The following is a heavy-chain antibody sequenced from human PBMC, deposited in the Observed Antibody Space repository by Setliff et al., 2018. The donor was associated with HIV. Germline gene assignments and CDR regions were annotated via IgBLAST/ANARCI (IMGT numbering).Heavy chain of an antibody. CDR2: IYPDDSNI. V-gene: IGHV5-51*01. D-gene: IGHD6-13*01. CDR3: ARRDGRSMNAFQI. Sequence: PGESLKISCKALDYTFSTYWIGWVRQMPGEGLEWMGVIYPDDSNIRYNPSFQSQVTISADKSIATAYLEIHNLKASDTATYYCARRDGRSMNAFQIWGPGTKVTVPS. J-gene: IGHJ3*01. CDR1: DYTFSTYW.